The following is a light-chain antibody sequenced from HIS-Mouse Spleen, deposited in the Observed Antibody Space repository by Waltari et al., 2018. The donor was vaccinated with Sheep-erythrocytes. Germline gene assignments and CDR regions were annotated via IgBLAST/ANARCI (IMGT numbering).Light chain of an antibody. Sequence: QSALTQPRSVSGSPGQSVTISCTGTSSDVGGYNYVSWYQPHPGKTPKLMIYDVSKRPSGVPDRFTGSKSGNTASVTISGLQAEDEADYYCCAYAGSYNHVFATGTKVTVL. CDR2: DVS. CDR3: CAYAGSYNHV. V-gene: IGLV2-11*01. CDR1: SSDVGGYNY. J-gene: IGLJ1*01.